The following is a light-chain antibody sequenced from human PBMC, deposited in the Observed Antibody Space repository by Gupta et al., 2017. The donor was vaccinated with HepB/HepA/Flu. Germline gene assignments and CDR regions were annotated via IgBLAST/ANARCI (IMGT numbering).Light chain of an antibody. V-gene: IGKV3-15*01. J-gene: IGKJ4*01. Sequence: EIVMTQSPATLSVSPGERATLSCRASQSVSNNLAWYQQIPGQAPRLLIFGASIRATGIPARLSGSGSGTDFTLTISSLQSEDFAVYYCQHYNNWPLTFGGGTKVEI. CDR3: QHYNNWPLT. CDR1: QSVSNN. CDR2: GAS.